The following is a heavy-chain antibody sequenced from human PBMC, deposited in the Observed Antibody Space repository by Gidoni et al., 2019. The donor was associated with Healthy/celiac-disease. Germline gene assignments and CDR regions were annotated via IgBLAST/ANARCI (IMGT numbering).Heavy chain of an antibody. V-gene: IGHV3-11*06. D-gene: IGHD3-16*01. CDR3: ARDGNPSFRGGNWFDP. Sequence: QVQLVESGGGWVKTGGSLRLSCPASGFTFSDYYMSWIHQAPGKGLEWVSYISSSSSYTNYADSVKGRFTISRDNAKNSLYLQMNSLRAEDTAVYYCARDGNPSFRGGNWFDPWGQGTLVTVSS. CDR1: GFTFSDYY. J-gene: IGHJ5*02. CDR2: ISSSSSYT.